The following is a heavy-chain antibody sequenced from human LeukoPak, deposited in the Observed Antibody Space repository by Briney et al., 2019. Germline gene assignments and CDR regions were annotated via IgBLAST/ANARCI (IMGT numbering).Heavy chain of an antibody. CDR2: IIPIFGTA. CDR3: ARASTQYSGTYQGGIDY. D-gene: IGHD1-26*01. CDR1: GGAFSSYA. Sequence: SVKVSCKASGGAFSSYAISWVRQAPGQGLEWMGGIIPIFGTANYAQKFQGRVTITADESTSTAYMELSSLRSEDTAVYYCARASTQYSGTYQGGIDYWGQGTLVTVSS. V-gene: IGHV1-69*13. J-gene: IGHJ4*02.